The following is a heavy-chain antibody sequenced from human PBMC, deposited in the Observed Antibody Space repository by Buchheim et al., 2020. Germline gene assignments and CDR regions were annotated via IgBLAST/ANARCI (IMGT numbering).Heavy chain of an antibody. V-gene: IGHV3-15*01. J-gene: IGHJ6*03. CDR3: TTADYYDSSGYYEPPPGYYYYYMDV. CDR1: GFTFSNAW. Sequence: EVQLVESGGGLVKPGGSLRLSCAASGFTFSNAWMSWVRQAPEKGLEWVGRIKSKTDGGTTDYAAPVKGRFTISRDDSKNTLYLQMNSLKTEDTAVYYCTTADYYDSSGYYEPPPGYYYYYMDVWGKGTT. D-gene: IGHD3-22*01. CDR2: IKSKTDGGTT.